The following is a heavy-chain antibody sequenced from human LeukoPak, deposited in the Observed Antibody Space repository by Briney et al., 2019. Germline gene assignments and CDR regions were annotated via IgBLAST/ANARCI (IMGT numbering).Heavy chain of an antibody. J-gene: IGHJ4*02. V-gene: IGHV1-2*02. CDR1: GYTFTGYY. CDR2: INPNSGGT. Sequence: GASVKVSCKASGYTFTGYYMHWVRQAPGQGLEWMGWINPNSGGTNYAQKFQGRVTMTRDTSISTAYMELSRLRSDDTAVYYCARSYTRITMIVVVIPPSYWGQGTLVTVSS. CDR3: ARSYTRITMIVVVIPPSY. D-gene: IGHD3-22*01.